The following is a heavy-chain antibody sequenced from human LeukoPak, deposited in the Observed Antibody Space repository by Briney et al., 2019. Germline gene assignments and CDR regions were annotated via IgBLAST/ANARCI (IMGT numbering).Heavy chain of an antibody. CDR2: IYYSGST. CDR3: ARILGYCSSTSCYDIHMDV. V-gene: IGHV4-59*01. D-gene: IGHD2-2*01. CDR1: GGSISSYY. Sequence: PSETLSLTCTVSGGSISSYYWSWIRQPPGKGLEWIGYIYYSGSTNYNPSLKSRVTISVDTSKNQFSLKLSSVTAADTAVYYCARILGYCSSTSCYDIHMDVWGKGTTVTISS. J-gene: IGHJ6*03.